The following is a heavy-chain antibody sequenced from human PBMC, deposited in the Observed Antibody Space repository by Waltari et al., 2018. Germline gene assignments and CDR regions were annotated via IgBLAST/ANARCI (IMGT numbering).Heavy chain of an antibody. V-gene: IGHV1-2*06. J-gene: IGHJ4*02. CDR2: INPNSGGT. CDR1: GYTFTGYY. Sequence: QVQLVQSGAEVKKPGASVKVSCKASGYTFTGYYMHWVRQAPGQGLEWMGRINPNSGGTTYAQKFQGRVTMTRDTSISTAYMELSRLRSDDTAVYYCATQQGQQLVPGYWGQGTLVTVSS. D-gene: IGHD6-13*01. CDR3: ATQQGQQLVPGY.